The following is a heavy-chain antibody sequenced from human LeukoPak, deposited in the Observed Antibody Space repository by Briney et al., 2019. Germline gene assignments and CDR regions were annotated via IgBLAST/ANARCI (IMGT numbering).Heavy chain of an antibody. V-gene: IGHV3-9*01. Sequence: GRSLRLSCAASGFTFDDYAMHWVRQAPGKGLEWVSGISWNSGSIGYADSVKGRFTISRDNAKNSLYLQMNSLRAEDTALYYCARKGEYYYEIAHAFDIWGQGTMVTVSS. J-gene: IGHJ3*02. CDR2: ISWNSGSI. CDR3: ARKGEYYYEIAHAFDI. CDR1: GFTFDDYA. D-gene: IGHD3-22*01.